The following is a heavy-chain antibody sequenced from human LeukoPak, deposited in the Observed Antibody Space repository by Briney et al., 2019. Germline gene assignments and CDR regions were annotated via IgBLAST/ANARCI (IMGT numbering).Heavy chain of an antibody. V-gene: IGHV1-8*01. Sequence: GASVKVSCKASGYTFTSYDINWVRQATGQGLEWMGWKNPNSGNTGYAQKFQGRVTMTRNTSISTAYMELSSLRSEDTAAYYCARGLRARLSSAYYYYYMDVWGKGTTVTVSS. J-gene: IGHJ6*03. CDR1: GYTFTSYD. CDR3: ARGLRARLSSAYYYYYMDV. D-gene: IGHD6-6*01. CDR2: KNPNSGNT.